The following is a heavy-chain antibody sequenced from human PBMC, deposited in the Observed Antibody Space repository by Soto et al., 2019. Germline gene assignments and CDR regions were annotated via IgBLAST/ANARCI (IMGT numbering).Heavy chain of an antibody. Sequence: QVQLVESGGGVVQPGRSLRLSCAASGFTFSSYAMHWVRQAPGKGLEWVAVISYDGSNKYYADSVKGRFTISRDNSKNTLYLQMNSLRAEDTAVYYCARWEQLVLYYYGMDVWGQGTTVTVSS. J-gene: IGHJ6*02. CDR3: ARWEQLVLYYYGMDV. CDR2: ISYDGSNK. V-gene: IGHV3-30-3*01. D-gene: IGHD6-6*01. CDR1: GFTFSSYA.